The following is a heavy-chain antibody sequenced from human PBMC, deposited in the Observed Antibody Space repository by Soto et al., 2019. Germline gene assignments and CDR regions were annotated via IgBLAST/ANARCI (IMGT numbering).Heavy chain of an antibody. V-gene: IGHV3-21*01. D-gene: IGHD6-13*01. CDR3: ARDVLAAFNWFDP. CDR1: GFTFSSYN. Sequence: GGSLRLSCAASGFTFSSYNMNWVRQAPGKGLEWVSSISSSSSYIYYADSVKGRFTISRDNAKNSLYLQMNSLRAEDTAVYYCARDVLAAFNWFDPWGQGTLVTVSS. CDR2: ISSSSSYI. J-gene: IGHJ5*02.